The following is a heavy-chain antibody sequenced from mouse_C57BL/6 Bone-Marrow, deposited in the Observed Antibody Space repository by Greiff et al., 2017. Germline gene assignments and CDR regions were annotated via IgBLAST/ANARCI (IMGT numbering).Heavy chain of an antibody. V-gene: IGHV14-2*01. CDR2: IDPEDGAT. CDR1: GFNIKDYY. Sequence: VQLQQSGAELVKPGASVKLSCTASGFNIKDYYMHWVKQRTEQGLEWIGRIDPEDGATKYAPKFQGKATIPADTSSNTAYLQLSSLTSEDTAVXDCARFDYYGSNDGSDDWGQGTSVTVSS. J-gene: IGHJ4*01. D-gene: IGHD1-1*01. CDR3: ARFDYYGSNDGSDD.